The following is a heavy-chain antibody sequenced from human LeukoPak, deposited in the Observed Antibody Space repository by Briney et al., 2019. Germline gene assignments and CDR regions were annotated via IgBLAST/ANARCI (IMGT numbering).Heavy chain of an antibody. V-gene: IGHV3-21*01. Sequence: GGSLRLSCAASGFTFSSYSMNWVRQAPGKGLEWVSSISSSSSYIYYADSVKGRFTISRDNAKNSLYLQMNSLRAEDTAVYYCARVGLVESSFDYWGQGTLVTVSS. J-gene: IGHJ4*02. CDR1: GFTFSSYS. CDR2: ISSSSSYI. D-gene: IGHD6-19*01. CDR3: ARVGLVESSFDY.